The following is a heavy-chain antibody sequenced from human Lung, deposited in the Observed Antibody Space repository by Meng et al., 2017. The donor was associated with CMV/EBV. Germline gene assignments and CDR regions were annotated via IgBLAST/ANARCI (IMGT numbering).Heavy chain of an antibody. J-gene: IGHJ4*01. D-gene: IGHD1-26*01. CDR2: IDSDDDK. V-gene: IGHV2-70D*14. CDR3: SWIGGGSYYGD. Sequence: GPXLVTSTQTLTPFSTFSGFSLSTSGMRVSWSRQPPGNALECLARIDSDDDKFYSTSLKTRLTISKDTSNNLVVLTMTNMDPVDTATYYCSWIGGGSYYGDWXQGTMVTVSS. CDR1: GFSLSTSGMR.